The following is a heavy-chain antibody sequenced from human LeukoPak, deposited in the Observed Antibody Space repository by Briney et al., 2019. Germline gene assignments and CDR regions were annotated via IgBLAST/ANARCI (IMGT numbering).Heavy chain of an antibody. CDR3: ARDLVRGEAYWFDP. V-gene: IGHV1-69*13. CDR2: IIPIFGTA. Sequence: GASVKGSCKASGGTFSSYAISWVRQAPGQGLEWMGGIIPIFGTANYAQKFQGRVTITADESTSTAYMELSSLRSEDTAVYYCARDLVRGEAYWFDPWGQGTLVTVSS. D-gene: IGHD3-10*01. CDR1: GGTFSSYA. J-gene: IGHJ5*02.